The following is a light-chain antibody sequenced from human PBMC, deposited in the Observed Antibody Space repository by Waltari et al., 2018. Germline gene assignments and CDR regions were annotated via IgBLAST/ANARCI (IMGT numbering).Light chain of an antibody. Sequence: QLVLTQSPSASASLGASVKLTCTLSSGHSSNIIAWLQQQPGNGPRYLMKVNSDGSHRKGDDIPDRFSGSSSGAERYLTISSLQSEDEADYYCETGGHGTWVFGGGTKLTVL. V-gene: IGLV4-69*01. CDR3: ETGGHGTWV. J-gene: IGLJ3*02. CDR1: SGHSSNI. CDR2: VNSDGSH.